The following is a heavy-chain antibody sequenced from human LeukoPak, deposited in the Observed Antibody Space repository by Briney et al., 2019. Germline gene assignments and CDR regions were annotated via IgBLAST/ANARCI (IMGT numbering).Heavy chain of an antibody. CDR2: IWSDGTNK. Sequence: PGGSLRLSCAAAGFTLSHYAMHWVRQAPGKGLEWVAVIWSDGTNKYYAASVKGRFTISRDDSDKTVYLQMNSLRPEDTGVYYCARDAQRGFDYSNSLQYWGQGTPVTVST. V-gene: IGHV3-33*01. CDR3: ARDAQRGFDYSNSLQY. CDR1: GFTLSHYA. D-gene: IGHD4-11*01. J-gene: IGHJ4*02.